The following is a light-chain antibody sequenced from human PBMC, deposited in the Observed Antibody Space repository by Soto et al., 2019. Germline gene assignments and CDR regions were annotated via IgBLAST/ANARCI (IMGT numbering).Light chain of an antibody. Sequence: DIVMTQSPLYLPVTPGEPASISCRSSQSLLHSNGYKLFDWYLQKPGQSPQLLIYLGSNRASGVPDRFSGSESGTDFTLKISRVEAEDVGVYYCMQTLQTPYTFGQGTKLEIK. V-gene: IGKV2-28*01. CDR3: MQTLQTPYT. CDR1: QSLLHSNGYKL. CDR2: LGS. J-gene: IGKJ2*01.